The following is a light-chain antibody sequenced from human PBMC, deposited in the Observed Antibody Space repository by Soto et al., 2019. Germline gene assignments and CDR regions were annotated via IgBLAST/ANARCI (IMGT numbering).Light chain of an antibody. CDR2: GAS. CDR1: QNVLSN. J-gene: IGKJ4*01. V-gene: IGKV3-20*01. Sequence: EIVMTQSPATLSVSPGERATLSCRASQNVLSNLAWYQQKPGQAPRLLIYGASSRATGIPDRFSGSGSGTDFTLTISRLEPEDFAVYYCQQYGSSPLTFGGGTKVDIK. CDR3: QQYGSSPLT.